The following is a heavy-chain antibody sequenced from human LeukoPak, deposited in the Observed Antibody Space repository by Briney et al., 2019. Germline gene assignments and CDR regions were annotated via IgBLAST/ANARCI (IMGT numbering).Heavy chain of an antibody. D-gene: IGHD3-22*01. CDR2: INHSGST. V-gene: IGHV4-34*01. Sequence: SETLSLTCAVYGGSFSGYYWSWIRQPPGKVLEWIGEINHSGSTNYNPSLKSRVTISVDTSKNQFSLKLSSVTAADTAVYYCARGGLKYYYDSSGYLWFDPWGQGTLVTVSS. CDR3: ARGGLKYYYDSSGYLWFDP. CDR1: GGSFSGYY. J-gene: IGHJ5*02.